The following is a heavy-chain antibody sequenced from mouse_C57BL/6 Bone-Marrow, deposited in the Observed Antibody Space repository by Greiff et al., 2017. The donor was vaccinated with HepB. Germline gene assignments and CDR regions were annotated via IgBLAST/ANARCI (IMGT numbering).Heavy chain of an antibody. CDR1: GFTFSSYG. CDR2: ISSGGSYT. D-gene: IGHD1-1*01. CDR3: ARHYYGSPFAY. J-gene: IGHJ3*01. V-gene: IGHV5-6*01. Sequence: EVHLVESGGDLVKPGGSLKLSCAASGFTFSSYGMSLVRQTPDKRLGWVASISSGGSYTYYPDSVKGRFTISRDNAKNTLYLQMSSLKSEDTARYYCARHYYGSPFAYWGQGTLVTVSA.